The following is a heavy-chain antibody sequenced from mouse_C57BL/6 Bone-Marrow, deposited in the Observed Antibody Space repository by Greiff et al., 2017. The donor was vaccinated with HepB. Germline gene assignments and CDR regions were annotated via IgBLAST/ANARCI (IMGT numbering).Heavy chain of an antibody. V-gene: IGHV3-6*01. J-gene: IGHJ3*01. D-gene: IGHD2-1*01. CDR2: ISYDGSN. CDR3: ARESYGNYWFAY. CDR1: GYSITSGYY. Sequence: EVHLVESGPGLVKPSQSLSLTCSVTGYSITSGYYWNWIRQFPGNKLEWMGYISYDGSNNYNPSLKNRISITRDTSKNQFFLKLNSVTTEDTATYYCARESYGNYWFAYWGQGTLVTVSA.